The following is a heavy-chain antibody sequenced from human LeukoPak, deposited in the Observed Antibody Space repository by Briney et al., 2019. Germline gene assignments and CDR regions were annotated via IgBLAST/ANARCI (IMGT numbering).Heavy chain of an antibody. Sequence: SETLSLTCTVSGGSISSYYWGWIRQPPGKGLEWIGSFYSSGSAYYNPSLKSRVTISVDTSNNQFSLKLSSVTAADTAVYYCARRLRSGNYGGKGYWGQGTLVTVTS. J-gene: IGHJ4*02. D-gene: IGHD1-26*01. CDR3: ARRLRSGNYGGKGY. V-gene: IGHV4-39*01. CDR2: FYSSGSA. CDR1: GGSISSYY.